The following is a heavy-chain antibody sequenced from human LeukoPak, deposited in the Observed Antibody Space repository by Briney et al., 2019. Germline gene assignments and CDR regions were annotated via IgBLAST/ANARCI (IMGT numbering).Heavy chain of an antibody. V-gene: IGHV3-21*04. CDR1: GFTFSSYS. CDR2: ISTSSSYI. Sequence: PGGSLRLSCAASGFTFSSYSMSWVRQAPGKGLEWVASISTSSSYIYYADSVRGRFTISRDNAKNSLYLQMNSLRAEDTAMYYCAKTNYYDTTDDKPYTTHFDYWGQGALVTVSS. J-gene: IGHJ4*02. CDR3: AKTNYYDTTDDKPYTTHFDY. D-gene: IGHD3-22*01.